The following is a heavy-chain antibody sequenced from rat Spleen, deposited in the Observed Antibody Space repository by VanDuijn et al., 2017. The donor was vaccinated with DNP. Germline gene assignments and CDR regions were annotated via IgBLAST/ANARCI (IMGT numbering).Heavy chain of an antibody. CDR1: GFTFSDYA. CDR2: ISYDGRNT. V-gene: IGHV5-17*01. D-gene: IGHD4-6*01. CDR3: ARVWEP. J-gene: IGHJ2*01. Sequence: EVQLVESGGGLVQPGRSLKLSCAASGFTFSDYAMAWVRQVPKKGLEWVATISYDGRNTYYRDSVTGRFTISRDNAKNTLHLQMDGLRSEDTAIYYCARVWEPWGQGVMVTVSS.